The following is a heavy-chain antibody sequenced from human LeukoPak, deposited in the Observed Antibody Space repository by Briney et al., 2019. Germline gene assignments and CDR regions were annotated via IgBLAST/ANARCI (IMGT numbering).Heavy chain of an antibody. CDR1: AFTFSSYA. V-gene: IGHV3-23*01. CDR3: AKGTYVASASSFDC. CDR2: IRGSGGRT. D-gene: IGHD5-12*01. Sequence: GGSLRLSCAASAFTFSSYAMSWVRQAPGKGLQWVSGIRGSGGRTRYADSAKGRFTISRDNAKNTLYLQMNSLRAENTAIYYCAKGTYVASASSFDCWGQGTLVTVSS. J-gene: IGHJ4*02.